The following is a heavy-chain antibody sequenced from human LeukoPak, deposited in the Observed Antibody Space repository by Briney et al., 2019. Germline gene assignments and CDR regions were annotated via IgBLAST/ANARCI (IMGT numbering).Heavy chain of an antibody. J-gene: IGHJ4*02. CDR2: ISGSGGST. Sequence: GGSLRLSCAASGFTFSSYGMHWVRQAPGKGLEWVSAISGSGGSTYYADSVKGRFTISRDNSKNTLYLQMNSLRAEDTAVYYCAKTSTVTHYFDYWGQGTLVTVSS. CDR3: AKTSTVTHYFDY. D-gene: IGHD4-17*01. CDR1: GFTFSSYG. V-gene: IGHV3-23*01.